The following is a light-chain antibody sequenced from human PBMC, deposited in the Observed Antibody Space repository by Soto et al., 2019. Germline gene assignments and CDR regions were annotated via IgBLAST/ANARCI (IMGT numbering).Light chain of an antibody. CDR3: QSYDSSLVV. V-gene: IGLV1-40*01. Sequence: QSVLTQSPSVSGAPGQRVTISCSGSSSNIGAGNDVHWYQQFPGTAPKLLIYADNNRPSGVPDRFSGSKSGTSASLAITGLQAEDEADYYCQSYDSSLVVFGGGTKLTVL. CDR2: ADN. CDR1: SSNIGAGND. J-gene: IGLJ3*02.